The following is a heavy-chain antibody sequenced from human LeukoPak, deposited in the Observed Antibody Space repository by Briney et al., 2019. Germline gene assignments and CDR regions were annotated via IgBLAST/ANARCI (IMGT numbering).Heavy chain of an antibody. Sequence: SETLSLTCAVYGGSFSGHYWSWLRQPPGKGLEWIGEINHSGSTNYNPSLKSRVTVSVDKSKNQFSLKLRSVTAADTAVYYCARLTGLDFWGGYYVDYWGQGILVTVSS. CDR1: GGSFSGHY. D-gene: IGHD3-3*01. CDR3: ARLTGLDFWGGYYVDY. V-gene: IGHV4-34*01. CDR2: INHSGST. J-gene: IGHJ4*02.